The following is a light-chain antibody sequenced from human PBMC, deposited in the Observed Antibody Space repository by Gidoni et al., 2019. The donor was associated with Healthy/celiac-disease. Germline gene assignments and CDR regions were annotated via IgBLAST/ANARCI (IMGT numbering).Light chain of an antibody. J-gene: IGLJ2*01. CDR3: SSYTSSSTQVV. CDR2: DVS. CDR1: SRDVGGYHY. V-gene: IGLV2-14*01. Sequence: QSALTQPASVSGSPGPSITISCTGTSRDVGGYHYVSWYQQHPGKAPKLMIYDVSNRPSGVSNRFSGSKSGNTASLTISGLQAEDEADYYCSSYTSSSTQVVFGGGTKLTVL.